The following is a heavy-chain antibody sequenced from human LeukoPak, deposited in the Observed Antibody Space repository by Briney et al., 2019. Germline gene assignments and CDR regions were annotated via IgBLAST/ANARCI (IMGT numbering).Heavy chain of an antibody. V-gene: IGHV1-2*02. J-gene: IGHJ4*02. D-gene: IGHD3-3*01. Sequence: ASVKVSCKASGYTFTGYYMHWVRQAPGQGLERMGWINPNSGGTNYAQKFQGRVTMTRDTSISTAYMELSRLRSDDTAVYYCARTNITIFGVVIKYYFDYWGQGTLVTVSS. CDR1: GYTFTGYY. CDR2: INPNSGGT. CDR3: ARTNITIFGVVIKYYFDY.